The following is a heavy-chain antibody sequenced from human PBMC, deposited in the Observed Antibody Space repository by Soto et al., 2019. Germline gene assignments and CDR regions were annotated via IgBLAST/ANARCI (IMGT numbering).Heavy chain of an antibody. V-gene: IGHV1-2*04. Sequence: GASVKVSCKASGYTFTGYYMHWVLQAPGQGLEWMGWINPNSGGTNYAQKFQGWVTMTRDTSISTAYMELSRLRSDDTAVYYCARAGEIYCSSTSCYPQDFQHWGQGTLVTVSS. D-gene: IGHD2-2*01. CDR1: GYTFTGYY. CDR2: INPNSGGT. J-gene: IGHJ1*01. CDR3: ARAGEIYCSSTSCYPQDFQH.